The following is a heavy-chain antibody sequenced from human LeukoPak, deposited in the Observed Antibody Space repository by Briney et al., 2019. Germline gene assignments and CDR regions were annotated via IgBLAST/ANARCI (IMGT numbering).Heavy chain of an antibody. CDR1: GGSISSYY. D-gene: IGHD3-3*01. CDR3: ASGEIGSGYYYMDV. V-gene: IGHV4-59*01. J-gene: IGHJ6*03. CDR2: IYYSGST. Sequence: PSETLSLTCTVSGGSISSYYWSWIRQPPGKGLEWIGYIYYSGSTNYNPSPKSRVTISVDTSKNQFSLKLSSVTAADTAVYYCASGEIGSGYYYMDVWGKGTTVTVSS.